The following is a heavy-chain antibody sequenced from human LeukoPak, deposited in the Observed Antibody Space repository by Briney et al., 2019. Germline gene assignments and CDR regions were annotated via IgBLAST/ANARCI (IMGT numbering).Heavy chain of an antibody. Sequence: SETLSLTCTVSGGSISSGGYYWGWIRQHPGKGLEWGGYIYYSGSTNYNPSLKSRVTISVDTSKNQFSLKLSSVTAADTAVYYCASKYSGYVWANWFDPWGQGTLVTVSS. CDR3: ASKYSGYVWANWFDP. J-gene: IGHJ5*02. CDR2: IYYSGST. CDR1: GGSISSGGYY. V-gene: IGHV4-31*03. D-gene: IGHD5-12*01.